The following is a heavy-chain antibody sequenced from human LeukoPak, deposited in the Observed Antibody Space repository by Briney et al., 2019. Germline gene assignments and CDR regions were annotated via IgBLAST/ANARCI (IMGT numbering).Heavy chain of an antibody. Sequence: SGGSLRLSCAASGFTFSSYGMHWVRQAPGKGLEWVAFIRYDGSNQYYADSVKGRFTISRDNSKNTLYLQMSSLRAEDTAVYYCGKDLMSSSWYADYWGQGTLVTVSS. V-gene: IGHV3-30*02. CDR3: GKDLMSSSWYADY. CDR1: GFTFSSYG. D-gene: IGHD6-13*01. J-gene: IGHJ4*02. CDR2: IRYDGSNQ.